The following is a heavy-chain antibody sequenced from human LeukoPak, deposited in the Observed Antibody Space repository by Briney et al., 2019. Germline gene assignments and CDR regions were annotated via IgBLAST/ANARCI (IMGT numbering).Heavy chain of an antibody. D-gene: IGHD3-22*01. CDR2: MNPNSGNT. V-gene: IGHV1-8*01. J-gene: IGHJ3*02. Sequence: GASVKVSCKASGYTFTSYDINWVRQATGQGLEWMGWMNPNSGNTGYAQKFQGRVTMTRNTSISTAYMELSSLRSEDTAVYYCASYYYDSSGYRLGAFDIWGQGAMVTVSS. CDR3: ASYYYDSSGYRLGAFDI. CDR1: GYTFTSYD.